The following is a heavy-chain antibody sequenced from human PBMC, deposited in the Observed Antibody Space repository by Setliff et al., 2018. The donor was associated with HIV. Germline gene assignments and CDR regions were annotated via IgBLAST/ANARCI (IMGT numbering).Heavy chain of an antibody. CDR2: ISSSGSYI. CDR1: TFSLGSYS. Sequence: GGSLRLSCVSSTFSLGSYSMNWVRQAPGKGLEWVSSISSSGSYIFYADSLQGRFTISRDNSINILYLHMNSLIAEDTAVYYCAKGVKWLDPWGQGTLVTVSS. CDR3: AKGVKWLDP. D-gene: IGHD3-16*01. V-gene: IGHV3-21*04. J-gene: IGHJ5*02.